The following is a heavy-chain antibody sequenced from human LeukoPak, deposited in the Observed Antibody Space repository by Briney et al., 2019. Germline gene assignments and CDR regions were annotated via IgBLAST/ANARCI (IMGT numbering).Heavy chain of an antibody. CDR2: IDTAGVT. J-gene: IGHJ6*02. CDR3: ARGGYFGSGPMDV. Sequence: GGSLGLSCAGSGFTFSSYDMHWVRQAAGKGLEWVAAIDTAGVTYYPGSVRGRFTISRENGRNSFFLQMNSLRAGDTAVYYCARGGYFGSGPMDVWGQGTTVTVSS. D-gene: IGHD3-10*01. CDR1: GFTFSSYD. V-gene: IGHV3-13*01.